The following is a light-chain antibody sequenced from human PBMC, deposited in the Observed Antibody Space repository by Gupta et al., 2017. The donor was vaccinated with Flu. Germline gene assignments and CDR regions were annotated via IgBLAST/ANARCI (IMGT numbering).Light chain of an antibody. CDR1: SFNIGSNS. Sequence: QSVFTQPPSASGTPGQRVTLSCSGSSFNIGSNSVHWYQQVPGAAPKLLIVRSDQGPSGVPDRFAGSGSGTSASLAISGLRSEDEAYYCCAAWDDSLNGPVFGTGTKVTVL. CDR2: RSD. J-gene: IGLJ1*01. V-gene: IGLV1-47*01. CDR3: AAWDDSLNGPV.